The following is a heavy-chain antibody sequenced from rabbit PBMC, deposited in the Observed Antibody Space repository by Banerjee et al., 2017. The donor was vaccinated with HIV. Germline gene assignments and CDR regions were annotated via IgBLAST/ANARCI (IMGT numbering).Heavy chain of an antibody. CDR2: IHSSSAST. CDR3: ARDLAGVIGWNFRL. D-gene: IGHD4-1*01. Sequence: QEQLVESGGGLVQPEGSLTLTCTASGFSFSSSQWICWVRQAPGKGLELIACIHSSSASTWYARWVNGRFTISRSTSLNTVDLKMTSLTAADTATYFCARDLAGVIGWNFRLWGQGTLVTVS. J-gene: IGHJ3*01. CDR1: GFSFSSSQW. V-gene: IGHV1S43*01.